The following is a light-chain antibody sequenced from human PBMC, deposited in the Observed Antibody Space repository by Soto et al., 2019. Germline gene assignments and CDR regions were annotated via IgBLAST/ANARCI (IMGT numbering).Light chain of an antibody. Sequence: DIQMTQSPSTLSASVGDRVPITCRASQSISSWLAWYQQKPGKAPKLLIYKASSLESGVPSRFSGSGSGTEFTLTISSLQPDDFATYYCQQYNRAFGQGTKVDIK. CDR1: QSISSW. CDR3: QQYNRA. CDR2: KAS. J-gene: IGKJ1*01. V-gene: IGKV1-5*03.